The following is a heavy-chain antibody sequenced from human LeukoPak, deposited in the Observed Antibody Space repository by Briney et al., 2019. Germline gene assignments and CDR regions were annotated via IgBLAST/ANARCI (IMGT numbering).Heavy chain of an antibody. CDR1: GGSISSYY. J-gene: IGHJ4*02. D-gene: IGHD6-13*01. CDR2: IYYSGST. CDR3: ARHLRGEQQLSGFDY. V-gene: IGHV4-59*08. Sequence: SETLSLTCTVSGGSISSYYWSWVRQPPGKGLEWIGYIYYSGSTKYNPSLRSRVTISADTSKNQFSLKLSSVTAADTAVYYCARHLRGEQQLSGFDYWGQGTPVTVSS.